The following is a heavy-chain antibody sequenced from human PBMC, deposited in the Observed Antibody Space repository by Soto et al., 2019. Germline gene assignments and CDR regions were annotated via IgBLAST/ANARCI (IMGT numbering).Heavy chain of an antibody. CDR3: ARDRSTIYGVVTPIDY. D-gene: IGHD3-3*01. CDR1: GFTFSPYS. J-gene: IGHJ4*02. CDR2: ISSGGDTI. V-gene: IGHV3-48*02. Sequence: GSLRLSCAVSGFTFSPYSMNWVRQAPGKGLEWISYISSGGDTIYYADSVRGRFTVSRDNTKNSLYLQMDSLRDEDTAVYYCARDRSTIYGVVTPIDYWGQGTLVTVSS.